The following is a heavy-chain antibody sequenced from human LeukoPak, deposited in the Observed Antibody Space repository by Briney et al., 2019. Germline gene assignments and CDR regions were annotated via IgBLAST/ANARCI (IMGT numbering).Heavy chain of an antibody. D-gene: IGHD6-19*01. CDR1: GFTFSSYA. CDR3: ARGYSSGWSFFEY. Sequence: PGGSLRLSCAASGFTFSSYAVSWVRQAPGKGLEWVSGISGSGGSTYYADSVKGRFTISRDNSKNTLHLQMNSLRAEDTAVYYCARGYSSGWSFFEYWGQGTPVTVSS. V-gene: IGHV3-23*01. CDR2: ISGSGGST. J-gene: IGHJ4*02.